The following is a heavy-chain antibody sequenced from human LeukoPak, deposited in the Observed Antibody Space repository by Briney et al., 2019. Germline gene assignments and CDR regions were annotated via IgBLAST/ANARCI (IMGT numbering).Heavy chain of an antibody. CDR1: GGSISSYY. Sequence: SETLSLTCTVSGGSISSYYWSWIRQPPGKGLEWIRYINYSGSTNYNPSVKSRVTISVDTSKNQFSLKLSSVTAADTAVYYCARSGDSSGYYYGYFDYWGRGTLVTVSS. CDR3: ARSGDSSGYYYGYFDY. V-gene: IGHV4-59*01. J-gene: IGHJ4*02. CDR2: INYSGST. D-gene: IGHD3-22*01.